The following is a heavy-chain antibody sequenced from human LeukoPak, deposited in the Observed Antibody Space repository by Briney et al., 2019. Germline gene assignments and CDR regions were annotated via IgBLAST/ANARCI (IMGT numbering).Heavy chain of an antibody. Sequence: GGSLRLSCAASGFTFSSFWMSWVRQAPGKGLEWVSVIYSGGSTFYADSVKGRFSISRDNSKNTLYLQMNSLRAEDTAVYYCASDSYSPEYFQHWGQGTLVTVSS. D-gene: IGHD2-15*01. V-gene: IGHV3-66*01. CDR3: ASDSYSPEYFQH. CDR2: IYSGGST. CDR1: GFTFSSFW. J-gene: IGHJ1*01.